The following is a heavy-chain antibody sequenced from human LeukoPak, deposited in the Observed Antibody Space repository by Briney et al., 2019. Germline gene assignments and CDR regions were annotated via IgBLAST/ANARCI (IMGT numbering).Heavy chain of an antibody. CDR3: ARAEDGDYYFDY. D-gene: IGHD4-17*01. V-gene: IGHV3-53*01. J-gene: IGHJ4*02. CDR2: IYSGGST. Sequence: CXASGFTVSSNYMSWVRQAPGKGLEWVSVIYSGGSTYYADSVKGRFTISRDNSKNTLYLQMNSLRAEDTAVYYCARAEDGDYYFDYWGQGTLVTVSS. CDR1: GFTVSSNY.